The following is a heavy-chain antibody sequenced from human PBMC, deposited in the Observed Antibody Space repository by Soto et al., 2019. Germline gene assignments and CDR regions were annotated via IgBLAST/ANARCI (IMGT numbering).Heavy chain of an antibody. CDR3: AKDLGESGTVTTCGY. CDR2: ISYDGSNK. D-gene: IGHD4-17*01. Sequence: QVQLVESGGGVVQPGRSLRLSCAASGFTFSSYGMHWVRQAPGKGLEWVAVISYDGSNKYYADSVKGRFTISRDNSKNTLYLQMNSLRAEDTAVYYCAKDLGESGTVTTCGYWGQGTLVTVSS. V-gene: IGHV3-30*18. CDR1: GFTFSSYG. J-gene: IGHJ4*02.